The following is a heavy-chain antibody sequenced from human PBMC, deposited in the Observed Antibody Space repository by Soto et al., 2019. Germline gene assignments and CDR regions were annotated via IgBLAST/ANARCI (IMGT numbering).Heavy chain of an antibody. Sequence: PGGSLRLSCAASGFTFTSYAMSWVRQAPGKGLEWVSGIIETGTTTYYADSARGRFTISRDNSKNTVDLQMNSLRVEDTAIYYCVRDYPAGTMKVLANVFFDSWGKGALVTVYS. D-gene: IGHD3-22*01. J-gene: IGHJ4*02. V-gene: IGHV3-23*01. CDR1: GFTFTSYA. CDR3: VRDYPAGTMKVLANVFFDS. CDR2: IIETGTTT.